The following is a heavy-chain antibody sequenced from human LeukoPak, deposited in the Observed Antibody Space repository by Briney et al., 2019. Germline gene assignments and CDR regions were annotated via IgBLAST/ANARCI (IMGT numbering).Heavy chain of an antibody. CDR1: GFTFTTYA. V-gene: IGHV3-23*01. CDR2: IGGSGDST. Sequence: GGSLRLSCTASGFTFTTYAMTWVRQAPGNGLEWVSTIGGSGDSTYYPDSVKGRFTISRDNSKNTLYLQMNSLRVEDTAVYYCARGYGGNGGDWGQGTLVTVSS. D-gene: IGHD4-23*01. CDR3: ARGYGGNGGD. J-gene: IGHJ4*02.